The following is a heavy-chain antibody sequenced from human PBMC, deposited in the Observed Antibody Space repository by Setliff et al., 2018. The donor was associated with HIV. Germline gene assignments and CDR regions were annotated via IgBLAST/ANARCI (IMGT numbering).Heavy chain of an antibody. CDR2: ISTGSI. J-gene: IGHJ6*03. Sequence: GGSLRLSCAASGFTFSTYSMNWVRQAPGKGLEWVACISTGSIYYADSVKGRFTISTDTAKNALYLQMNSLRAEDTAVYYCARDGSGRGSGWYNYYYYMDVWGKGTTVTVSS. CDR3: ARDGSGRGSGWYNYYYYMDV. D-gene: IGHD6-19*01. V-gene: IGHV3-48*01. CDR1: GFTFSTYS.